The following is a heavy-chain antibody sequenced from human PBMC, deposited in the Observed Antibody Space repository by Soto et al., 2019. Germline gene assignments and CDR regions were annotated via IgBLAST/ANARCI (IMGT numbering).Heavy chain of an antibody. V-gene: IGHV4-34*01. CDR1: GGSFSGYY. Sequence: SETLSLTCAVYGGSFSGYYWSWIRQPPGKGLEWIGEINHSGSTNYNPSLKSRVTISVDTSKNQFSLKLSSVTAADTAVYYCARGTSHCSSTICYWDYWGQGTLVTVSS. J-gene: IGHJ4*02. D-gene: IGHD2-2*01. CDR2: INHSGST. CDR3: ARGTSHCSSTICYWDY.